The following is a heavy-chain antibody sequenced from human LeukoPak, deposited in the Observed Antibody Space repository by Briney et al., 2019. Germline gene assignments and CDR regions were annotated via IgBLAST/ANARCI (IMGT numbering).Heavy chain of an antibody. J-gene: IGHJ5*02. CDR2: ISHSGST. Sequence: SETLSLTCAVYGGSFSGYYWSWVRQPPGKGLEWIGEISHSGSTNYNSSLKSRVTISVDTSKNLFSLELTSVTAADTAVYYCARHLMAVMDPWGQGTLVTVSS. V-gene: IGHV4-34*01. D-gene: IGHD2-8*01. CDR1: GGSFSGYY. CDR3: ARHLMAVMDP.